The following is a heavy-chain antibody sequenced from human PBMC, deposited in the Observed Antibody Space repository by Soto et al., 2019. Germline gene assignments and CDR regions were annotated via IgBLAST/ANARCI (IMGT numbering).Heavy chain of an antibody. V-gene: IGHV1-18*01. CDR3: GIDQDPYSSYDD. CDR2: ISASTGNT. Sequence: ASVNVSCQASGYPFTSYGISWLRQAPGQGPEWRGWISASTGNTNYAQKLQGRVTMTRDTSTSTAYMELRSLRSDDTAVYYFGIDQDPYSSYDDWAQGTLVTVSS. J-gene: IGHJ4*02. CDR1: GYPFTSYG. D-gene: IGHD6-6*01.